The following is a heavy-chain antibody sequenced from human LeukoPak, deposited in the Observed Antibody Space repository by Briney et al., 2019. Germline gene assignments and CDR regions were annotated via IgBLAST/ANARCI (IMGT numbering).Heavy chain of an antibody. D-gene: IGHD1-14*01. CDR2: IYHLGST. CDR1: TVSFTTYY. V-gene: IGHV4-34*01. Sequence: TSSETLSLTCAVYTVSFTTYYWSGVRQPPGKGLEWIGEIYHLGSTSYNPSLKSRVTMSVDTAKNQFSLKLSSVTAADTAVYYCARGIFPGNSRKNWFDPWGHGILVTVSS. CDR3: ARGIFPGNSRKNWFDP. J-gene: IGHJ5*02.